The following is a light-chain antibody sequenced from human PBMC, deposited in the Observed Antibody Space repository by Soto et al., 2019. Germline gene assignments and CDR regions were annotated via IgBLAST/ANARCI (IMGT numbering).Light chain of an antibody. CDR3: QEYNSYPGT. CDR1: QSIDTY. J-gene: IGKJ4*02. CDR2: DAS. Sequence: ILMTQSPSSLSPSLRCRFPLTCRASQSIDTYLNWYQQKPGKAPKLLIYDASSLQSGVPSRFSGSGSGTEFTLTISSLQSEDFGTYYCQEYNSYPGTFGGGTKVDIK. V-gene: IGKV1-13*02.